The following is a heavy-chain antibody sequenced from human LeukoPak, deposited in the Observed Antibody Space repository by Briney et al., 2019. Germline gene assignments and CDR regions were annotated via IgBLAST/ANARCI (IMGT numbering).Heavy chain of an antibody. Sequence: ASVKVSCKASGYTFTSYDINWVRQATGQGLEWMGWMNPNSGNTGYAQKFQGRVTMTRNTSISTAYMELSSLRSEDTAAYYCARVGSITGTKGFFGYWGQGTLVTVSS. J-gene: IGHJ4*02. V-gene: IGHV1-8*01. CDR3: ARVGSITGTKGFFGY. CDR1: GYTFTSYD. D-gene: IGHD1-20*01. CDR2: MNPNSGNT.